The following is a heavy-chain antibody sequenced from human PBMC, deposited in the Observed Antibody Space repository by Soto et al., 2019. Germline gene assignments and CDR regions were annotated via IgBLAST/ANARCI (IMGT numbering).Heavy chain of an antibody. J-gene: IGHJ4*02. CDR2: ISGNGGST. CDR3: ARYSSSWPLFDY. V-gene: IGHV3-64*04. Sequence: GGSLRLSCAASGFTFSSYAMHWVRQAPGKGLEYVSAISGNGGSTYYADSVKGRFTISRDNSKNTLYLQMNSLRAEDTAVYYCARYSSSWPLFDYWGQGTRVTVSS. D-gene: IGHD6-13*01. CDR1: GFTFSSYA.